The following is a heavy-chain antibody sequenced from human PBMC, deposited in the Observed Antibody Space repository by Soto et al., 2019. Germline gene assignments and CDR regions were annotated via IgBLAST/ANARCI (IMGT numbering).Heavy chain of an antibody. CDR1: GFTFSSYA. V-gene: IGHV3-23*01. CDR3: AKDYYGSGSYYTEYYFDY. J-gene: IGHJ4*02. CDR2: ISGSGGST. D-gene: IGHD3-10*01. Sequence: PGGSLRLSCAASGFTFSSYAMSWVRQAPGKGLEWVSAISGSGGSTYYADSVKGRFTISRDNSKNTLYLQMNSLRAEDTAVYYCAKDYYGSGSYYTEYYFDYWGQGTLVTVSS.